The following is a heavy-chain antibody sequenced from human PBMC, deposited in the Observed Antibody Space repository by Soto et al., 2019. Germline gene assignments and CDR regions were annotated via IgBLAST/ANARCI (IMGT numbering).Heavy chain of an antibody. J-gene: IGHJ4*02. D-gene: IGHD2-15*01. V-gene: IGHV2-5*02. CDR1: GFSLSTSGVG. CDR2: IYWDDVQ. Sequence: QITLKESGPTLEKPTQTLTLTCTISGFSLSTSGVGVGWIRQPPGKALEWLALIYWDDVQRYSPSLKTRLTITKDTSRNQVVLTMTNMDPVDTATYYCAHSPCSGGTCYLFDYWGQGMLVTVSS. CDR3: AHSPCSGGTCYLFDY.